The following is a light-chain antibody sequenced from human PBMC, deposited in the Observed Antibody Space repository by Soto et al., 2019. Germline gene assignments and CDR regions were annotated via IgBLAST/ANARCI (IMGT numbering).Light chain of an antibody. CDR3: QQDYNHNEHV. V-gene: IGKV3D-7*01. Sequence: PGERVTLSCRASQRVSSSYLTWYQQKPGQAPRLLIYGASTRATSIPARFSGSGSGTDFTLTISSRQPEDFAVYYCQQDYNHNEHVFGQGTKLEIK. J-gene: IGKJ2*01. CDR1: QRVSSSY. CDR2: GAS.